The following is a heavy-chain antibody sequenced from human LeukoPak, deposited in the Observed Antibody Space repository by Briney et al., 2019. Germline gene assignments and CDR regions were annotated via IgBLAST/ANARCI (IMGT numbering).Heavy chain of an antibody. J-gene: IGHJ3*02. D-gene: IGHD4-11*01. CDR1: GFTFSRYA. Sequence: PGGSLRLSCAASGFTFSRYARHWVRQAPGKGLEYVSAISSNGGSTYYANSVKGRFTISRDNSKNTLYLQMGSLRAEDMAVYYCASAIKKGLQGGLDAFDIWGQGTMVTVSS. CDR3: ASAIKKGLQGGLDAFDI. V-gene: IGHV3-64*01. CDR2: ISSNGGST.